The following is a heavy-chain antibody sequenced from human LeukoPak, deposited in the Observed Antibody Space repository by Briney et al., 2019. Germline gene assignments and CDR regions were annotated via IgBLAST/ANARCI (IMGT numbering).Heavy chain of an antibody. Sequence: SVKVSCKASGGTFSSYAISWVRQAPGQGLEWMGGIIPIFGTANYAQKFQGRVTITTDESTSTAYMELSSLRSEDTAVYYCARANMSDSSGYYYYYYYIDVWGKGTTVTVSS. V-gene: IGHV1-69*05. CDR1: GGTFSSYA. D-gene: IGHD3-22*01. J-gene: IGHJ6*03. CDR2: IIPIFGTA. CDR3: ARANMSDSSGYYYYYYYIDV.